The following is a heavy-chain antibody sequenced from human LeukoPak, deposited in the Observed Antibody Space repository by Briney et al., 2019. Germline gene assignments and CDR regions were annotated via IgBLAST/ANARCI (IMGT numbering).Heavy chain of an antibody. CDR1: GYTFTSYD. D-gene: IGHD2-2*02. J-gene: IGHJ6*02. V-gene: IGHV1-18*01. CDR3: ARDCSSTSCYMNYYYGMDV. Sequence: ASVKVSCKASGYTFTSYDIIWVRQAPGLGLEWMGWISAYNGSTNYAQKLQGRVTMTTDTATSTAYSELRSLRSDDTAVYYCARDCSSTSCYMNYYYGMDVWGQGTTVTVSS. CDR2: ISAYNGST.